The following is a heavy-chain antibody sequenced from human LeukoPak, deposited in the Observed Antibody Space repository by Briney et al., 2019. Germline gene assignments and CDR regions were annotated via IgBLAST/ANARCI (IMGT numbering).Heavy chain of an antibody. J-gene: IGHJ5*01. V-gene: IGHV3-23*01. Sequence: GESLRLSCTASGSTFSSYPMSWGRQAPGKGLEGVSAISGSGGSTYYAPSVKGRFTISRDNSKNTLYLQMNSLSAEDTAVYYCAKAPRSGWNWFDSWAREPWSPSPQ. CDR3: AKAPRSGWNWFDS. CDR1: GSTFSSYP. CDR2: ISGSGGST. D-gene: IGHD6-19*01.